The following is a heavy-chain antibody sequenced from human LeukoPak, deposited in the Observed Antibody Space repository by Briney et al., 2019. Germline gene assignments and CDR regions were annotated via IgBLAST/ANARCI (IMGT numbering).Heavy chain of an antibody. J-gene: IGHJ4*02. D-gene: IGHD3-22*01. CDR2: INYSGST. V-gene: IGHV4-39*01. Sequence: SETLSLTCTVSGGSISSSSYYWGRIRQPPGKGLEWIGSINYSGSTYYNPSLKSRVTISVDTSKNQFSLNLSSVTAADTAVYYCARLYYDSSGYYQICYFDYWGQGTLVTVSS. CDR3: ARLYYDSSGYYQICYFDY. CDR1: GGSISSSSYY.